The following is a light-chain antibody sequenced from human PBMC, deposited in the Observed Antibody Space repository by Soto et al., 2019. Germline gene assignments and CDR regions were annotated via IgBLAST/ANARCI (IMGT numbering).Light chain of an antibody. CDR2: GVS. J-gene: IGKJ3*01. CDR1: QNVNSNF. V-gene: IGKV3-20*01. CDR3: QPYGSSPRT. Sequence: EIVLTQSPGTLSLSPGERSTLSCMASQNVNSNFFAWYQQKAGQARRLLIYGVSSRATGIPDRFSGSGADTDFTLTISRLEPEDFAVYYCQPYGSSPRTFGPGTQVDIK.